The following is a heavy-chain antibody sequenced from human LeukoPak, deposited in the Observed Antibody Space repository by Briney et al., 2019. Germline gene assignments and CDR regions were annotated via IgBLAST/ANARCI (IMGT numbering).Heavy chain of an antibody. CDR1: GFTFSNYW. J-gene: IGHJ4*02. Sequence: GGSLRLSCAASGFTFSNYWMGWVRQAPGKGREWVANIKQDGSEIYYVDSVKGRFTISRDTAKNSLYLQMNSLRAEDTAVYYCARDDLAGIDYWGQGTLVTVSS. CDR2: IKQDGSEI. CDR3: ARDDLAGIDY. V-gene: IGHV3-7*01. D-gene: IGHD6-19*01.